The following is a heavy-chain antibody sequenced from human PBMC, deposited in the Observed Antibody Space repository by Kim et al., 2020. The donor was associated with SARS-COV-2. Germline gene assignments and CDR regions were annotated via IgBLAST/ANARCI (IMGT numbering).Heavy chain of an antibody. D-gene: IGHD4-4*01. V-gene: IGHV3-74*01. J-gene: IGHJ4*02. CDR3: ARGGQMTTINSLDY. Sequence: YAASVKGRFTSSRDNAKNTLNLQMYSLRVEDTAVYYCARGGQMTTINSLDYWGQGILVTVSS.